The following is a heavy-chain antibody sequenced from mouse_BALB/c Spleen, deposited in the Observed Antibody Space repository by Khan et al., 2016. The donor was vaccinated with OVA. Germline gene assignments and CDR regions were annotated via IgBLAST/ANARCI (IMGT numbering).Heavy chain of an antibody. CDR2: ISPYYGDA. Sequence: QVQLKQSGAELVRPGVSVKISCKGSGYTFTDYAMHWVKQSHAKSLEWIGVISPYYGDADYNQKFKGKATMTVDTSSSTAYMDLARLPSEDSAISYCARGGRFAYWGQGTLVTVSA. CDR1: GYTFTDYA. CDR3: ARGGRFAY. D-gene: IGHD3-3*01. J-gene: IGHJ3*01. V-gene: IGHV1S137*01.